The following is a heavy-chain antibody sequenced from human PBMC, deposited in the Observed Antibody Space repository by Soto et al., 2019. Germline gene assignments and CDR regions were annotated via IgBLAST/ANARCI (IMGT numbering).Heavy chain of an antibody. Sequence: GESLKLSCKGSGYSFTSYWICWVRQMPGKGLEWMGIIYPGDSDTRYSPSFQGQVTISADKSISTAYLQWSSLKASDTAMYYCAGGGVRGVITRTRDYYGMDVWGQGTTVTVSS. CDR2: IYPGDSDT. V-gene: IGHV5-51*01. D-gene: IGHD3-10*01. J-gene: IGHJ6*02. CDR3: AGGGVRGVITRTRDYYGMDV. CDR1: GYSFTSYW.